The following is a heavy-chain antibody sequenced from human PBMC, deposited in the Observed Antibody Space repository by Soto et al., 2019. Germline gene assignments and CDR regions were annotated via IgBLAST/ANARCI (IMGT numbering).Heavy chain of an antibody. Sequence: ASVKVSCKASGYTFTSYGISWVRQAPGQGLERMGWISAYNGNTNYAQKLQGRVTMTTDTSTSTAYMELRSLRSDDTAVYYCAREAFRPSWGSGSYYNARSQDAFDIWGQGTMVTVSS. CDR1: GYTFTSYG. CDR3: AREAFRPSWGSGSYYNARSQDAFDI. D-gene: IGHD3-10*01. J-gene: IGHJ3*02. CDR2: ISAYNGNT. V-gene: IGHV1-18*01.